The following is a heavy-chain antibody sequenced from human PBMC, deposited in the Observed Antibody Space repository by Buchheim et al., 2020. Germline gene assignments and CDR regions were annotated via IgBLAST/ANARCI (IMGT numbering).Heavy chain of an antibody. CDR3: ARHYYGSGSSGNFDY. V-gene: IGHV5-10-1*03. CDR1: GYSFISYW. Sequence: EVQLVQSGAEVKKPGESLRVSCKGSGYSFISYWISWVRQMPGKGLEWMGRIDPSDSYSNYSPSFQGHVTISVDKSISTVYLQWSSLKASDTAMYYCARHYYGSGSSGNFDYWGQGT. D-gene: IGHD3-10*01. J-gene: IGHJ4*02. CDR2: IDPSDSYS.